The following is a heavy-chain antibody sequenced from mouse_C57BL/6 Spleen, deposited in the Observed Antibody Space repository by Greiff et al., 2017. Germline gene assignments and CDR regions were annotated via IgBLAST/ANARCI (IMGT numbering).Heavy chain of an antibody. Sequence: QVQLQQPGAELVKPGASVKLSCKASGYTFTSYWMHWVKQRPGQGLEWIGMIHPNSGSTNYNEKFKDKATLTVDKSSSTAYMQLSRLTSKDSAVYDCERGYVRYFDVWGTGTTVTVSS. CDR1: GYTFTSYW. V-gene: IGHV1-64*01. J-gene: IGHJ1*03. CDR3: ERGYVRYFDV. CDR2: IHPNSGST. D-gene: IGHD1-2*01.